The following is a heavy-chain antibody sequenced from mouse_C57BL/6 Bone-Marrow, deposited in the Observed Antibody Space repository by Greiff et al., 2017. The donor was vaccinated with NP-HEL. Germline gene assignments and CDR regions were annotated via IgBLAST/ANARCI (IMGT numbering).Heavy chain of an antibody. CDR1: GYTFTSYW. J-gene: IGHJ1*03. CDR3: ARYDYGSRGWYFDV. D-gene: IGHD1-1*01. Sequence: QVQLQQPGADLVKPGASVKLSCKASGYTFTSYWMHWVKQRPGRGLEWIGRIDPNSGGTKFNEKFKTKATLTVDKPSSAAYMQLSRLTSEGSAVSCWARYDYGSRGWYFDVWGRGTTVTVAA. CDR2: IDPNSGGT. V-gene: IGHV1-72*01.